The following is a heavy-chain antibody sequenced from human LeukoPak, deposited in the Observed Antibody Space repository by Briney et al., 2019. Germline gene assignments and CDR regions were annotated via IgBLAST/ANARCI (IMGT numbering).Heavy chain of an antibody. V-gene: IGHV3-15*01. J-gene: IGHJ4*02. Sequence: GALLPSFAAAGCPFSNAWMRWGRGAPGKGGEWGGRIKSKTDGGTTHYAAPGKGRFTIARNDKKNTLYLQINSLKPEDTAVYYCTTDRGYDYILDYWGQGTLVTVSS. D-gene: IGHD5-12*01. CDR1: GCPFSNAW. CDR3: TTDRGYDYILDY. CDR2: IKSKTDGGTT.